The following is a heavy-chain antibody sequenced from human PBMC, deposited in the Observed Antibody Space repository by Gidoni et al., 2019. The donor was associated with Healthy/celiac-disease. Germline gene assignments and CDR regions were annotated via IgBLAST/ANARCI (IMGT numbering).Heavy chain of an antibody. Sequence: QVQLVQSGAEVKKPGSSVKVPCKASGGTFSSYAISWVRQAPGQGLKWMGGIIPILGTANYAQKFQGRVTITADKSTSTAYMELSSLRSEDTAVYHCARDSSDSWSGYYTANWFDPWGQGTLVTVSS. CDR3: ARDSSDSWSGYYTANWFDP. V-gene: IGHV1-69*06. CDR1: GGTFSSYA. D-gene: IGHD3-3*01. CDR2: IIPILGTA. J-gene: IGHJ5*02.